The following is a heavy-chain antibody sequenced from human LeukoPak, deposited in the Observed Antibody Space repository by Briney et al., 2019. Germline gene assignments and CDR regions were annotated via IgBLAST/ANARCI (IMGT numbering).Heavy chain of an antibody. CDR2: IKQDGSEK. CDR3: ARISRGLRGWFDP. V-gene: IGHV3-7*01. D-gene: IGHD3-3*01. CDR1: GFTFSSYS. Sequence: PGGSLRLSCAASGFTFSSYSMNWVRQAPGKGLEWVANIKQDGSEKYYVDSVKGRFTISRDNAKNSLYLQMNSLRAEDTAVYYCARISRGLRGWFDPWGQGTLVTVSS. J-gene: IGHJ5*02.